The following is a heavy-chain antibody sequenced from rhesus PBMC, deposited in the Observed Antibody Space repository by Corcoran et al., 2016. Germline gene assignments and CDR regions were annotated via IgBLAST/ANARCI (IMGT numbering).Heavy chain of an antibody. Sequence: QLQLQESGPGLVKPSETLSLTCAVSGYSISSGYGWSWIRQPPGKGLEWIGYISYSGTTRYNPALKSRVTISRDTSTNQFSLKLSSVTAADTAVYYCARDLISGGYFDYWGQGVLVTVSS. CDR1: GYSISSGYG. D-gene: IGHD3-3*01. V-gene: IGHV4-122*02. CDR2: ISYSGTT. J-gene: IGHJ4*01. CDR3: ARDLISGGYFDY.